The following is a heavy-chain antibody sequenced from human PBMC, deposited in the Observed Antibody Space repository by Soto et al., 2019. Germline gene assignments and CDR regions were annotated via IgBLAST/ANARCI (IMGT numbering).Heavy chain of an antibody. CDR2: ISSSSSYI. J-gene: IGHJ6*01. D-gene: IGHD2-8*01. CDR1: GFTFSSYS. Sequence: EVQLVESGGGLVKPGGSLRLSCAASGFTFSSYSMNWVRQAPGKGLEWVSSISSSSSYIYYADSVKGRFTISRDNAKNSLYLQMNSLRAVDTAVYYCARDLYCTNGVCYTPYYYGMDVW. CDR3: ARDLYCTNGVCYTPYYYGMDV. V-gene: IGHV3-21*01.